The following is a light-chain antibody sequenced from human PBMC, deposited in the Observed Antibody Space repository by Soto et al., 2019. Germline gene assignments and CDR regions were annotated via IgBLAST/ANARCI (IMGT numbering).Light chain of an antibody. CDR3: QQANSFPLT. V-gene: IGKV1-12*01. J-gene: IGKJ4*01. Sequence: DIQMTQSPSSVSASVGDRVSITCRASQGISNWLAWYQQKPGRAPKLLIYTGSSLQSGVPSRFSGTGSETDFTLTISSLQPEDVATYYCQQANSFPLTVGGGTKVEIK. CDR1: QGISNW. CDR2: TGS.